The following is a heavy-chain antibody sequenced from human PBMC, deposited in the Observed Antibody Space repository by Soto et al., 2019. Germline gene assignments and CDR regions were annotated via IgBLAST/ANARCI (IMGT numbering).Heavy chain of an antibody. CDR1: GGTFSSYA. D-gene: IGHD3-10*01. CDR2: IIPIFGTA. CDR3: ARDYKMVRGVPLPYGMDV. Sequence: SVKVSCKASGGTFSSYAISWVRQAPGQGLEWMGGIIPIFGTANYAQKFQGRVTITADKSTSTAYMELSSLRSEDTAVYYCARDYKMVRGVPLPYGMDVWGQGTTVTRLL. J-gene: IGHJ6*02. V-gene: IGHV1-69*06.